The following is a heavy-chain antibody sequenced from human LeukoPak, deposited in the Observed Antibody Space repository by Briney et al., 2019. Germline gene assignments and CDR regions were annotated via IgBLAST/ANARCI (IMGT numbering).Heavy chain of an antibody. CDR1: GGSISSYF. V-gene: IGHV4-59*01. Sequence: SETLSLTCTVSGGSISSYFWSWIRRSPGKGLEWIGLMYHSGSTNYNPSLKSRVIMSQDTSTNQFSLQVNSVPAADSAVYYCARSFRGYSQGYYYYAMDVWGQGTTVTVFS. J-gene: IGHJ6*02. CDR2: MYHSGST. D-gene: IGHD5-18*01. CDR3: ARSFRGYSQGYYYYAMDV.